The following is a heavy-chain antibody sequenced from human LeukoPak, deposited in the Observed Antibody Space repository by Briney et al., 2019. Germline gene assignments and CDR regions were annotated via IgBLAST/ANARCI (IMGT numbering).Heavy chain of an antibody. CDR3: AREGLNMVRGVIPKEAWGWFDP. Sequence: SETLSLTCTVSGGSISSYYWSWIRQPAGKGLEWIGRIYTSGSTNYNPSLKSRVTMSVDTSKNQFSLKLSSVTAADTAVYYCAREGLNMVRGVIPKEAWGWFDPWGQGTLVTVSS. CDR1: GGSISSYY. D-gene: IGHD3-10*01. CDR2: IYTSGST. V-gene: IGHV4-4*07. J-gene: IGHJ5*02.